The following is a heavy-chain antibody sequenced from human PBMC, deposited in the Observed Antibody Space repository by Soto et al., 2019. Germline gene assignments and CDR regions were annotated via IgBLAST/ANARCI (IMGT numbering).Heavy chain of an antibody. CDR3: ARDSYGSGNYYFDY. D-gene: IGHD3-10*01. CDR1: GFTFSSYA. J-gene: IGHJ4*02. Sequence: GGSLRLSCAASGFTFSSYAMHWVRQAPGKGLEWVSVISSSSSYKYYADSVKGRFTISRDNAKNSLYLQMNSLRAEDTAVYYCARDSYGSGNYYFDYWGQGTLVTVSS. V-gene: IGHV3-21*01. CDR2: ISSSSSYK.